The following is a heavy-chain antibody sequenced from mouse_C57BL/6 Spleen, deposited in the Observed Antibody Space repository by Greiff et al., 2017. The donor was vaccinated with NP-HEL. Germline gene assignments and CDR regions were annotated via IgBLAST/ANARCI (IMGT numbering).Heavy chain of an antibody. J-gene: IGHJ4*01. D-gene: IGHD3-3*01. CDR1: GYAFTNYL. V-gene: IGHV1-54*01. CDR2: INPGSGGT. Sequence: VQLQQSGAELVRPGTSVKVSCKASGYAFTNYLIEWVKQRPGQGLEWIGVINPGSGGTNYNEKFKGKATLTADKSSSTAYMQLSSLTSEDSAVYFCARKLFMDYWGQGTSVTVSS. CDR3: ARKLFMDY.